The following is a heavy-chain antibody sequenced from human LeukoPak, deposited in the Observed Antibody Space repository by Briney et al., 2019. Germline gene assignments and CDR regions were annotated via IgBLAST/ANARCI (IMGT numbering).Heavy chain of an antibody. CDR3: TKGADYYGSGSYSNWFDS. J-gene: IGHJ5*01. CDR2: VWHDGSKK. V-gene: IGHV3-33*03. D-gene: IGHD3-10*01. CDR1: GFIFSAYG. Sequence: GRSLRLSCAASGFIFSAYGMHWVRQVPGKGLEWVAVVWHDGSKKYYADSVKGRCSISGDNSKKTVYLDMNGLRAEDTAVYYCTKGADYYGSGSYSNWFDSWGQGTLVTVSS.